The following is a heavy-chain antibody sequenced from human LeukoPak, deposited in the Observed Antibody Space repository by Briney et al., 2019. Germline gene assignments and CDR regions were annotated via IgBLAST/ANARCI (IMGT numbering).Heavy chain of an antibody. V-gene: IGHV1-69*05. CDR1: GGTFSSYA. CDR2: IIPIFGTA. J-gene: IGHJ4*02. D-gene: IGHD6-13*01. CDR3: ARVYSSSWYPFDY. Sequence: ASVKVSCKASGGTFSSYAISWVRQAPGQGLEWMGGIIPIFGTANYAQKLQGRVTMTTDTSTSTAYMELRSLRSDDTAVYYCARVYSSSWYPFDYWGQGTLVTVSS.